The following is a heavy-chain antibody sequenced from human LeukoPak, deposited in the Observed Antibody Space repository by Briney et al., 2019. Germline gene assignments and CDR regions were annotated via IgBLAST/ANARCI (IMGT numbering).Heavy chain of an antibody. J-gene: IGHJ4*02. D-gene: IGHD2-21*01. CDR3: AKGSDSADY. CDR1: GFTFSSYG. Sequence: PGRSLRLSCAASGFTFSSYGMHWVRQAPGKGLEWVAVISYDGSNKYYADSVKGRFTISRDNSKNTLYLQMNSLRAEDTAVYYCAKGSDSADYWGRGTLVTVSS. V-gene: IGHV3-30*18. CDR2: ISYDGSNK.